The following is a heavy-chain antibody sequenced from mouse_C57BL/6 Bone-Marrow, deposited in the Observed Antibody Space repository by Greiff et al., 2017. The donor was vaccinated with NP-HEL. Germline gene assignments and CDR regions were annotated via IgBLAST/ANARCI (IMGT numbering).Heavy chain of an antibody. CDR2: IWRGGST. D-gene: IGHD1-1*01. J-gene: IGHJ4*01. CDR1: GFSLTSYG. Sequence: VKLMESGPGLVQPSQSLSITCTVSGFSLTSYGVHWVRQSPGKGLEWLGVIWRGGSTDYNAAFMSRLSITKDNSKSQVFFNMNSLQADDTAIYYCAKPPYYYGSRYAMDYWGQGTSVTVSS. V-gene: IGHV2-5*01. CDR3: AKPPYYYGSRYAMDY.